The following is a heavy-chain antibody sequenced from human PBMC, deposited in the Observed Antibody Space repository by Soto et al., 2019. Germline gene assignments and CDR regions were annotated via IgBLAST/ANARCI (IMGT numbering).Heavy chain of an antibody. CDR1: GGSFSSYY. D-gene: IGHD4-17*01. CDR3: ARGFPTVVTVDY. CDR2: IYYSGST. J-gene: IGHJ4*02. V-gene: IGHV4-39*01. Sequence: SETLSLTCAVYGGSFSSYYWGWIRQPPGKGPEWIGSIYYSGSTYYNPSLKSRVTISVDTSKNQFSLKLSSVTAADTAVYYCARGFPTVVTVDYWGQGTLVTVSS.